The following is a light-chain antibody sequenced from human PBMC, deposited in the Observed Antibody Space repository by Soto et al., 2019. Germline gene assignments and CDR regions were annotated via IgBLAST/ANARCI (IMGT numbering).Light chain of an antibody. CDR2: EVS. J-gene: IGLJ3*02. CDR1: SGDVGGHNF. Sequence: QSALTQPPSASGSPGQSVTISCTRTSGDVGGHNFVSWYQFHPGKAPKLIIYEVSKRPSGVPNRFSGSKSDNTASLTVSGLQAEDEADYFCSSYAGTNKVFGGGTKVTVL. V-gene: IGLV2-8*01. CDR3: SSYAGTNKV.